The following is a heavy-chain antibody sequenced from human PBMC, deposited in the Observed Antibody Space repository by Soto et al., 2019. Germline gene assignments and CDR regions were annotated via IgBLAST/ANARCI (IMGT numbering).Heavy chain of an antibody. CDR2: INSDGSST. J-gene: IGHJ6*02. Sequence: EVQLVESGGGLVQPGGSLRLSCAASGFTFSSYWMHWVRQAPGKGLVWVSRINSDGSSTSYADSVKGRFTISRDNAKNTLYLQMHSLRAEDTAVYYCARDQEAGYYDINYGMDVWGQGTTVTVSS. CDR3: ARDQEAGYYDINYGMDV. D-gene: IGHD3-9*01. CDR1: GFTFSSYW. V-gene: IGHV3-74*01.